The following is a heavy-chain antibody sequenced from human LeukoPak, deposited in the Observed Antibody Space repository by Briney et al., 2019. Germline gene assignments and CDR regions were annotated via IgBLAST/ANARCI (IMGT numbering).Heavy chain of an antibody. J-gene: IGHJ5*01. Sequence: SQTLSLTCAISGDSFSTNSATWTWLRQSPSRGLEWLGRTYYRPKWYNDYAVSMKSRITINPDTSKNQFSLQLNSVTPEDTAVYYCARLVGASWFDSWGQGTLVTVSS. V-gene: IGHV6-1*01. CDR3: ARLVGASWFDS. CDR1: GDSFSTNSAT. CDR2: TYYRPKWYN. D-gene: IGHD1-26*01.